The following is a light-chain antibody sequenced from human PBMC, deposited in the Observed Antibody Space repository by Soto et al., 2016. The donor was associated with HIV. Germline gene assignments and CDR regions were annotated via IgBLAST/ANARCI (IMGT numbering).Light chain of an antibody. CDR2: DDS. J-gene: IGLJ1*01. CDR3: QVWDSSSDHPYV. CDR1: NIGGKS. Sequence: SYELTQSPSVSVAPGKTARITCGGNNIGGKSVRWYQQKPGQAPVLVVYDDSDRPSGIPERFSGSNSGNTATLTISRVEAGDEADYYCQVWDSSSDHPYVFGTGTKVTVL. V-gene: IGLV3-21*03.